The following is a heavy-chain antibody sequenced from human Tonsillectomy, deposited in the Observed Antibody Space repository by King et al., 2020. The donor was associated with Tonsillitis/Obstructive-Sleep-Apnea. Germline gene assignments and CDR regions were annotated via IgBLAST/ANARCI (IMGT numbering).Heavy chain of an antibody. CDR2: IYHSGST. J-gene: IGHJ6*03. V-gene: IGHV4-4*02. CDR1: GDSISSSNW. Sequence: QLQESGPGLVKPSGTLSLTCAVSGDSISSSNWWTWVRQPPGKGLEWLGEIYHSGSTNYNPSLKSRVTISLDKSKNQFSLKLSSVTAADTAVYYCARPVGTTTGSSYYMDVWGKGTTVTVSS. D-gene: IGHD1-26*01. CDR3: ARPVGTTTGSSYYMDV.